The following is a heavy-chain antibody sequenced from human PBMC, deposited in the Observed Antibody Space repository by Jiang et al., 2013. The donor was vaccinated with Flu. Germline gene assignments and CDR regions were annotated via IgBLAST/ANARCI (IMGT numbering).Heavy chain of an antibody. D-gene: IGHD3-22*01. J-gene: IGHJ4*02. CDR3: ARTHYYDSSGYYLYADYFDY. CDR1: GYTFTSYG. CDR2: ISAYNGNT. Sequence: SGAEVKKPGASVKVSCKASGYTFTSYGISWVRQAPGQGLEWMGWISAYNGNTNYAQKLQGRVTMTTDTSTSTAYMELRSLRSDDTAVYYCARTHYYDSSGYYLYADYFDYWGQGTLVTVSS. V-gene: IGHV1-18*01.